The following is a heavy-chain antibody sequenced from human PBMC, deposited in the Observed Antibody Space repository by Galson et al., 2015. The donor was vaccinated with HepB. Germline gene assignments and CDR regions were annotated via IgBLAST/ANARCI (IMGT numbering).Heavy chain of an antibody. CDR3: ARDPYYDFWSGYQYNWFDP. CDR1: GDSVSSNSAA. CDR2: TYYRSKWYN. J-gene: IGHJ5*02. Sequence: CAISGDSVSSNSAAWNWIRQSPPRGLEWLGRTYYRSKWYNDYAVSVKSRITINPDTSKNQFSLQLNSVTPEDTAVYYCARDPYYDFWSGYQYNWFDPWGQGTLVTVSS. D-gene: IGHD3-3*01. V-gene: IGHV6-1*01.